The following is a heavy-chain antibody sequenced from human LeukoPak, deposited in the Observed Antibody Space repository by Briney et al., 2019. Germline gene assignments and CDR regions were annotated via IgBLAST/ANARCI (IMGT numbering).Heavy chain of an antibody. CDR3: ATVDSYGSRLDY. CDR2: IHYSGSA. V-gene: IGHV4-59*01. CDR1: GGSISSYY. J-gene: IGHJ4*02. Sequence: PSGTLSLTCIVSGGSISSYYWSWIRQLPGKGLEWIGYIHYSGSANYNPSLKSRVSISVDTSKKQFSLKLNSVTAADTAVEYWATVDSYGSRLDYWGQGTLVTVSS. D-gene: IGHD5-18*01.